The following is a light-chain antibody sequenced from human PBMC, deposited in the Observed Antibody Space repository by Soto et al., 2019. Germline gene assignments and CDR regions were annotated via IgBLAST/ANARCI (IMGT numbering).Light chain of an antibody. V-gene: IGKV3-20*01. J-gene: IGKJ2*01. CDR2: GAS. Sequence: EIVLTQSPGTLSLSPGERATLSCRASQSVRSTYLAWYQQKPGQAPSLLIYGASNRATGIPDRFSGSGSGADFTLSIGRLEPEDFAVYYCQLYDSSPPGYTFGQGTRLEIK. CDR1: QSVRSTY. CDR3: QLYDSSPPGYT.